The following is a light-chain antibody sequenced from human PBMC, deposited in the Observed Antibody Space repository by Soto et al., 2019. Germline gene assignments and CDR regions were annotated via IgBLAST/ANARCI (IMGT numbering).Light chain of an antibody. V-gene: IGLV1-47*01. CDR3: AAWDDSLSANFV. CDR1: SSNIGGNY. CDR2: RNN. J-gene: IGLJ1*01. Sequence: QSVLTQPPSASGTPGQRVTISCSGSSSNIGGNYVYWYQQLPGTAPKLLIYRNNQRPSGVPDRFSGSKSGTSASLAITELRSEDEADYYCAAWDDSLSANFVFGTGTKVTVL.